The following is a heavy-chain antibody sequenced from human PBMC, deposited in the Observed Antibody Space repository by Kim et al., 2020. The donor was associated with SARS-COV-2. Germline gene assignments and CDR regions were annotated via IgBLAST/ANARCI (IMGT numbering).Heavy chain of an antibody. J-gene: IGHJ4*02. Sequence: SVKGRFTSSRDKSKNTRYMQMNSLRAEDTAVYYCARLFISSRYNTNYCDYWGQGTLVTVAS. V-gene: IGHV3-30*10. D-gene: IGHD6-13*01. CDR3: ARLFISSRYNTNYCDY.